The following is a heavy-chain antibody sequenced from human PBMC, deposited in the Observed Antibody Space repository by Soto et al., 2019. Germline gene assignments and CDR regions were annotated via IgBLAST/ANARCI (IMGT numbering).Heavy chain of an antibody. J-gene: IGHJ4*02. V-gene: IGHV4-61*01. D-gene: IGHD3-22*01. CDR3: ARIIVVVTFDL. CDR2: ISYTGET. CDR1: GDSVSSDSYS. Sequence: SETLSPTFSVFGDSVSSDSYSWSWIRQPPGKGLEWIAYISYTGETNYNPSLKRRVNISVDTSTNQCFLTLTSVTAADTAVYFCARIIVVVTFDLWGQGSLVTVSS.